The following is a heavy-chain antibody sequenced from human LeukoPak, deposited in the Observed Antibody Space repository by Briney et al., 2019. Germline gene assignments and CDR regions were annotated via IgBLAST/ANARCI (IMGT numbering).Heavy chain of an antibody. V-gene: IGHV4-34*01. D-gene: IGHD1-26*01. J-gene: IGHJ4*02. Sequence: SETLSLTCAVYGVSFSGYYWSWIRQPPGKGLEWIGEINHSGSTNYNPSLKSRVTISVDTSKNQFSLKLSSVTAADTAVYYCARLGPGSGSSDYFDYWGQGTLVTVSS. CDR3: ARLGPGSGSSDYFDY. CDR2: INHSGST. CDR1: GVSFSGYY.